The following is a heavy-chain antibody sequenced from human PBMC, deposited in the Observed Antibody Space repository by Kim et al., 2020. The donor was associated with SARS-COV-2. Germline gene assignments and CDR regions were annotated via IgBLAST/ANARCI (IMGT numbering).Heavy chain of an antibody. CDR3: ARDPHRGSLDY. D-gene: IGHD3-10*01. Sequence: DKCYVDSLEGRFIISRDNAKNSLYLQMSSRRAEDTAVYFCARDPHRGSLDYWGQGVLVTVSS. V-gene: IGHV3-7*01. CDR2: DK. J-gene: IGHJ4*02.